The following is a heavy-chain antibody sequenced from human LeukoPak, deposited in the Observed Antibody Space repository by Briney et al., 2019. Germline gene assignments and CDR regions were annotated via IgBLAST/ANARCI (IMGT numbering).Heavy chain of an antibody. Sequence: ASVKVSCKASGYTFTGYYMHWVRQAPGQGLDWIGWINPNSGDTNYAQKFQGRVTMTRDTCISTAYMELSRLRSGDTAVYYCASVTYYYGSGSYYSGYYFDYWGQGTLVTVSS. CDR3: ASVTYYYGSGSYYSGYYFDY. J-gene: IGHJ4*02. V-gene: IGHV1-2*02. CDR2: INPNSGDT. D-gene: IGHD3-10*01. CDR1: GYTFTGYY.